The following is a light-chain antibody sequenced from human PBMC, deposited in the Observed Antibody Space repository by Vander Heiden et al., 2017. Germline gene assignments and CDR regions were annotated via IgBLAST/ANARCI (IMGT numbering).Light chain of an antibody. J-gene: IGLJ2*01. CDR2: QDT. Sequence: SYELTKPPSVSVSQGQTASITCTGDKLGDKYACWYQQKPGQSPVLIIYQDTKRTSGIPERFSGSNSGNTATLTISGTQAMDEADYYCQAWDSSTSLVFGGGTKLTVL. CDR3: QAWDSSTSLV. V-gene: IGLV3-1*01. CDR1: KLGDKY.